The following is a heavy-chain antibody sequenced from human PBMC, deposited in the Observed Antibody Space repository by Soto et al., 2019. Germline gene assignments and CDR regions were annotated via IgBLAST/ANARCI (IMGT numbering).Heavy chain of an antibody. J-gene: IGHJ4*02. CDR3: ARAYSSSSPIDY. Sequence: QVQLVQSGAEVKKPGASVKVSCKASGYTFTSYYMHWVRQAPGQGLEWMGIINPSGGSTSYAQKFQGRVTMTRDTSTSTVYMDLSSLRYDDTAVYYCARAYSSSSPIDYWGQGTLVNVSS. CDR2: INPSGGST. D-gene: IGHD6-6*01. CDR1: GYTFTSYY. V-gene: IGHV1-46*03.